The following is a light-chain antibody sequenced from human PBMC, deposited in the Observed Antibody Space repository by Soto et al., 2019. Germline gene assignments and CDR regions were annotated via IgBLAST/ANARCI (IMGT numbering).Light chain of an antibody. CDR3: QQYNNWPLT. CDR2: GAS. CDR1: QSVSSSY. J-gene: IGKJ4*01. Sequence: GTLTLSPGARATLSCRASQSVSSSYLAWYQQKPGQAHRLLIYGASTRATGIQARFSGSGSGKEFTLIIRSLQYEDFAVYYCQQYNNWPLTFGGGTKVDIK. V-gene: IGKV3-15*01.